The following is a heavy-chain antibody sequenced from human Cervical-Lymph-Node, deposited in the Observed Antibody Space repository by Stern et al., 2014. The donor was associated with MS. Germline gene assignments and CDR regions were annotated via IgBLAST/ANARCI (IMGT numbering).Heavy chain of an antibody. V-gene: IGHV1-69*01. D-gene: IGHD1-26*01. CDR1: GDTFSSYA. J-gene: IGHJ4*02. CDR2: LIPFFGAT. Sequence: VQLVESGAEVKKPGSSVKVSCKASGDTFSSYALSWVRQAPGQGLAWVGGLIPFFGATRYGQRFQGRVTMTPEESTGTAFMELTNLTSEDTAVYYCALRRSYYVFWGQGTLVSVS. CDR3: ALRRSYYVF.